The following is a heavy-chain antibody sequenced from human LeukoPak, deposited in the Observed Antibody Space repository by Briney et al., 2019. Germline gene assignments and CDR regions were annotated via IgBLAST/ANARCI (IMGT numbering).Heavy chain of an antibody. CDR3: AREPIVVVPAAMRENWFDP. CDR1: GFTFSSYW. V-gene: IGHV3-7*01. Sequence: GGSLGLSCAASGFTFSSYWMSWVRQAPGKGLEWVANIKQDGSEKYYVDSVKGRFTISRDNAKNSLYLQMNSLRAEDTAVYYCAREPIVVVPAAMRENWFDPWGQGTLVTVSS. D-gene: IGHD2-2*01. J-gene: IGHJ5*02. CDR2: IKQDGSEK.